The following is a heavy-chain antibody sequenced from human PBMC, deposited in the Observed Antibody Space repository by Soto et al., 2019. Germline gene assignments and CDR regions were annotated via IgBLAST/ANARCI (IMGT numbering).Heavy chain of an antibody. V-gene: IGHV4-59*01. CDR1: GGSISSYY. CDR3: ARTVDTAMVVFDY. Sequence: TSETLSLTCTVSGGSISSYYWSWIRQPPGKGLEWIGYIYYSGSTNYNPSLKSRVTISVDTSKNQFSLKLSPVTAADTAVYYCARTVDTAMVVFDYWGQGTLVTVSS. CDR2: IYYSGST. J-gene: IGHJ4*02. D-gene: IGHD5-18*01.